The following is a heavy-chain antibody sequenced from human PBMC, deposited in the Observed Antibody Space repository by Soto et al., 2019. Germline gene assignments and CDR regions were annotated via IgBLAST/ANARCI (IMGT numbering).Heavy chain of an antibody. CDR3: ARNGVVAATRYYFDY. Sequence: GGSLRLSCAASGFTFSDHYMDWVRQAPGKGLEWVGRARNKANSYTTEYAASVKGRFTISRDDSKNSLYLQWSSLKASDTAMYYCARNGVVAATRYYFDYWGQGTLVTVSS. CDR2: ARNKANSYTT. J-gene: IGHJ4*02. CDR1: GFTFSDHY. D-gene: IGHD2-15*01. V-gene: IGHV3-72*01.